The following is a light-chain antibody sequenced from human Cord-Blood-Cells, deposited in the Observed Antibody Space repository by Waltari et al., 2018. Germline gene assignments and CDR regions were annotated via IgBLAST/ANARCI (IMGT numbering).Light chain of an antibody. V-gene: IGKV3-15*01. J-gene: IGKJ1*01. CDR2: GAS. Sequence: EPVMTPSPATLSVSPGQRATLSCRASQRVSSTLAWYQQKPGQAPRLLIYGASTRATGIPARFSGSGSGTEFTLTVSSLQSEDFAVYYCQQYNNWPPWTFGQGTKVEIK. CDR1: QRVSST. CDR3: QQYNNWPPWT.